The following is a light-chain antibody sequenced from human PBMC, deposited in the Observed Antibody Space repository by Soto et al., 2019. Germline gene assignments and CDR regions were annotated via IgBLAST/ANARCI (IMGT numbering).Light chain of an antibody. Sequence: EIVLTQSPGTLSLSPGERATLSCRASQSVSSSYLAWYQQKPGQAPRLLIYGASSGATGIPDRFSGSGSGTDFTLTISRLEPEDFAVYYCQQYGSPRGRTFGPGTKVDIK. J-gene: IGKJ3*01. CDR1: QSVSSSY. CDR3: QQYGSPRGRT. CDR2: GAS. V-gene: IGKV3-20*01.